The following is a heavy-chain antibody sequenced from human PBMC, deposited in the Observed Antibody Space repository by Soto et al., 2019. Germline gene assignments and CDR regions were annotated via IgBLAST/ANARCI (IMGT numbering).Heavy chain of an antibody. V-gene: IGHV3-74*01. J-gene: IGHJ4*02. D-gene: IGHD3-10*01. CDR1: GFTFSRFW. CDR2: ITEDGSTT. Sequence: GGSLRLSCAASGFTFSRFWMHWVRQAPGKGLVWVSRITEDGSTTTYADSVKGRFTISRDNAKNTVYLQMNSLRAEDTAVYYCATLNSFGSDYWGQGTVVTVSS. CDR3: ATLNSFGSDY.